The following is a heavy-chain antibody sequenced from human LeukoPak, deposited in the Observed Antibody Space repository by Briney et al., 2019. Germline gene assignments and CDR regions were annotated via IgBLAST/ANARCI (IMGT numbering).Heavy chain of an antibody. J-gene: IGHJ4*02. CDR1: GGSISGTNW. D-gene: IGHD5-12*01. Sequence: SGTLSLTCGVSGGSISGTNWWSWVRQPPGKGLEWIGEIYHSGSTNYNPSLKSRVTISVDKSKNQFSLKLSSVTAADTAVYYCAKGASGYDYFDYWGQGTLVTVSS. CDR3: AKGASGYDYFDY. V-gene: IGHV4-4*02. CDR2: IYHSGST.